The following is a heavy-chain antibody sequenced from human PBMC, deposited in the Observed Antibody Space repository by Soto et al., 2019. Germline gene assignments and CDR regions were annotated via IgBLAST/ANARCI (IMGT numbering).Heavy chain of an antibody. CDR3: ARVSGGIVMVVAAINYMDV. J-gene: IGHJ6*03. V-gene: IGHV3-23*01. CDR2: ISGSGGST. Sequence: PGGSLRHSCAASGFTFSRYAMSWVRQAPGKGLEWGSAISGSGGSTYYPDSVKGRFTISRDHSKNTLYLQMTSLRAEDTAVYYWARVSGGIVMVVAAINYMDVWGRGTTDPVS. D-gene: IGHD2-15*01. CDR1: GFTFSRYA.